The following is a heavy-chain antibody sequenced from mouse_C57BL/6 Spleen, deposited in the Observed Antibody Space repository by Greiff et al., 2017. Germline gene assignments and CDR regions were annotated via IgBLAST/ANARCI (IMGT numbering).Heavy chain of an antibody. J-gene: IGHJ1*03. Sequence: DVKLVESGPGLVKPSQSLSLTCSVTGYSITSGYYWNWIRQFPGNKLEWMGYISYDGSNNYNPSLKNRITLTRDTSKNQFFLKLNSVTTEDTATYYCAREDWDWYFDVWGTGTTVTISS. CDR1: GYSITSGYY. CDR3: AREDWDWYFDV. CDR2: ISYDGSN. V-gene: IGHV3-6*01. D-gene: IGHD4-1*01.